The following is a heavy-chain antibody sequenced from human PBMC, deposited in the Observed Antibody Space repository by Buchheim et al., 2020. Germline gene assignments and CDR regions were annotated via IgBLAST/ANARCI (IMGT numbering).Heavy chain of an antibody. J-gene: IGHJ5*02. V-gene: IGHV3-11*06. Sequence: QVQLVESGGGLVKPGGSLRLSYAASGFTFSDHYMSWIRQAPGKGLEWISYIGTSSSFTNYADSVKGRFTISRDNAKNSLYLQMNSLRAEDTAVYYCVRVGHYDILTGYPGWFDPWGQGTL. CDR1: GFTFSDHY. D-gene: IGHD3-9*01. CDR3: VRVGHYDILTGYPGWFDP. CDR2: IGTSSSFT.